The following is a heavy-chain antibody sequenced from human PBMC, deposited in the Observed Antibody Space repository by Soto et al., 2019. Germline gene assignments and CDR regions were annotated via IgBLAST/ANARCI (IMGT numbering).Heavy chain of an antibody. Sequence: EVQLVQSGGGSVQPGGSLRLSCAASGFTFTNYWMHWVRQVPGKGLVWVSRIDGVGAGTSYSDSVRGRCTMSRDNAANMLYLPMNSLRGEATAEYYCTSGFAYLGEGSLATGSS. CDR2: IDGVGAGT. CDR1: GFTFTNYW. CDR3: TSGFAY. J-gene: IGHJ1*01. D-gene: IGHD3-10*01. V-gene: IGHV3-74*01.